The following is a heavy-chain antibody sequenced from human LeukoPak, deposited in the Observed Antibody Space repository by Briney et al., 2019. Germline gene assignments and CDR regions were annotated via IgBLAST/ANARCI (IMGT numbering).Heavy chain of an antibody. V-gene: IGHV3-7*01. CDR2: IKQDGSEK. CDR1: GFTFSSYW. D-gene: IGHD3-3*02. CDR3: ARDSNSFDY. Sequence: PGGSLRLSCAASGFTFSSYWVTWVRQAPGKGLEWVANIKQDGSEKFYVDSVKGRFTISRDNAKNSLYLQMNSLRDEDTALYYCARDSNSFDYWGQGTLVTVSS. J-gene: IGHJ4*02.